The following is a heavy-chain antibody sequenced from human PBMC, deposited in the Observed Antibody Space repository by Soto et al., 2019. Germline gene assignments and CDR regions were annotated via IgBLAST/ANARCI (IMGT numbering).Heavy chain of an antibody. CDR1: GFTFIYAW. CDR3: TPDPILAAAGGYDP. V-gene: IGHV3-15*01. Sequence: EVQLVESGGGLVKPGGSLRLSCEASGFTFIYAWMSWVRQAPGKGLEWVGHSKSNTEGGTTDYAAPVNGRCTNSRDDAKTTHHLQKSSRKTEDTAGYDGTPDPILAAAGGYDPWGQGTLVTVSS. CDR2: SKSNTEGGTT. D-gene: IGHD6-13*01. J-gene: IGHJ5*02.